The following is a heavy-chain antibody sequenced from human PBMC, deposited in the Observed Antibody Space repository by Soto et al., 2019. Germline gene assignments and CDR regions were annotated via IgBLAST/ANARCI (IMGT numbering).Heavy chain of an antibody. Sequence: GESLKISCKGSGYSFTSYWISWVRQMPGKGLEWMGRIDPSDSYTNYSPSFQGHVTISADKSISTAYLQWSSLKASDTAMYYCARDSSPSSNYYYYGMEVWGQGTTVTVSS. CDR1: GYSFTSYW. D-gene: IGHD6-13*01. CDR2: IDPSDSYT. V-gene: IGHV5-10-1*01. CDR3: ARDSSPSSNYYYYGMEV. J-gene: IGHJ6*02.